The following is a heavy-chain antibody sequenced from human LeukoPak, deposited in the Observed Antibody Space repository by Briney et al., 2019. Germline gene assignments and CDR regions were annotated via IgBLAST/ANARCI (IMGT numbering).Heavy chain of an antibody. Sequence: GASVKVSCKASGYTFTNYGMLWVRQAPGQGLEWMGWISGYNGDTNYAQKFQGRVTMTTDTFTNTVYMDLRSLRPHDTAVYYCARTYPRVTHEFDYWGQGTLVTVSS. V-gene: IGHV1-18*01. J-gene: IGHJ4*02. D-gene: IGHD4-17*01. CDR1: GYTFTNYG. CDR2: ISGYNGDT. CDR3: ARTYPRVTHEFDY.